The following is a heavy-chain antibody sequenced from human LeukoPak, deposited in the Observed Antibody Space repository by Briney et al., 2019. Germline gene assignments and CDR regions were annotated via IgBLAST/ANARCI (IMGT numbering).Heavy chain of an antibody. V-gene: IGHV3-23*01. D-gene: IGHD2-8*02. Sequence: GGSLRLSCVASGLTFTSSAMRWVRQAPGRGLEWVSAITGSGGRTYYADSVKGRFTISRDNAKNTLYLQMNSLRVEDTAVYYCADIVPGARDWGQGTLVTVSS. CDR2: ITGSGGRT. J-gene: IGHJ4*02. CDR1: GLTFTSSA. CDR3: ADIVPGARD.